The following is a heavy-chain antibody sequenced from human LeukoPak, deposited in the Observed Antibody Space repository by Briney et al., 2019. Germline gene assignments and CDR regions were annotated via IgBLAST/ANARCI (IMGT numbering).Heavy chain of an antibody. CDR3: AKEGSGSREIDY. CDR1: GFTFSSHG. V-gene: IGHV3-30*18. J-gene: IGHJ4*02. CDR2: ISNGGTNE. D-gene: IGHD3-10*01. Sequence: GGSLRLFCAASGFTFSSHGMHWVRQAPGKGLEWVALISNGGTNEYYADSVKGRFTISRDNSRNTLYLQMNSLRAEDTAVYYCAKEGSGSREIDYWGQGTLLTVSS.